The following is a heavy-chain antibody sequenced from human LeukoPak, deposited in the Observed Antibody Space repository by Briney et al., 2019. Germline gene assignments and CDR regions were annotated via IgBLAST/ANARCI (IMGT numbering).Heavy chain of an antibody. CDR1: GVSLSYYG. V-gene: IGHV3-30*02. CDR3: AKVWFGELLFVFDY. Sequence: GGSLRPSSAAGGVSLSYYGRQRGRPAPGKGVGGGAFIRYDESNKYYADSVKGRFTISRDNSKNTLYLQMNSLRAEDTAVYYCAKVWFGELLFVFDYWGQGTLVTVSS. D-gene: IGHD3-10*01. J-gene: IGHJ4*02. CDR2: IRYDESNK.